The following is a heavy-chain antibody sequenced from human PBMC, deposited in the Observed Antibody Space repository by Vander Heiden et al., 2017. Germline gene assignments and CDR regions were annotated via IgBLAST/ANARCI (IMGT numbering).Heavy chain of an antibody. CDR1: GGTLSSYA. Sequence: QVQLVHSGAEVQKPGSSVKVSCKPSGGTLSSYAISCVRPTPVQGLEWMGGSIPILGIANYAQKFQGRVTITADKSTSTADMELSSLRSEDTAVYYCARSPDIVVVPAAMYYYYYYGMDVWGQGTTVTVSS. CDR3: ARSPDIVVVPAAMYYYYYYGMDV. J-gene: IGHJ6*02. CDR2: SIPILGIA. D-gene: IGHD2-2*01. V-gene: IGHV1-69*10.